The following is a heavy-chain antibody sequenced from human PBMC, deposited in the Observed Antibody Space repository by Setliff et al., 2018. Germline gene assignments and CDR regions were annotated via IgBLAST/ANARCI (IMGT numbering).Heavy chain of an antibody. V-gene: IGHV4-59*01. J-gene: IGHJ3*02. CDR1: GDSINPYY. Sequence: SETLSLTCSVSGDSINPYYWTWIRQPPGKGLEWIGFIYYSGATTYNPSLKSRVTISVDTSKNQFSLNLNSVTAADTAVYYCARSLDCTGGSCYPNDAFDIWGQGTMVTVSS. CDR2: IYYSGAT. D-gene: IGHD2-15*01. CDR3: ARSLDCTGGSCYPNDAFDI.